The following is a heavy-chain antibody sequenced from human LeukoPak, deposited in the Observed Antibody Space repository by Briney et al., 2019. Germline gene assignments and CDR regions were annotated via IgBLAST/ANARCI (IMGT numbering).Heavy chain of an antibody. Sequence: PGGSLRLSCAASGFTVSSNYMNWVRQAPGKGLEWVTAISGSGGGAYYADSVKGRFTVSRDNSKNTLYLQMNTLRAEDTAVYYCALYYYGSGSYFPHYFDYWGQGTLVTVSS. J-gene: IGHJ4*02. CDR1: GFTVSSNY. CDR3: ALYYYGSGSYFPHYFDY. V-gene: IGHV3-23*01. D-gene: IGHD3-10*01. CDR2: ISGSGGGA.